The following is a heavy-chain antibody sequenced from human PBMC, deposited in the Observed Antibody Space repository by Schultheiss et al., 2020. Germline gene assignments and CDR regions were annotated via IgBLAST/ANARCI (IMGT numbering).Heavy chain of an antibody. CDR2: ISYDGSNK. J-gene: IGHJ4*02. CDR1: GFTFSGSA. D-gene: IGHD2-15*01. CDR3: ASHKLMVVVAATLGPLVY. Sequence: GGSLRLSCAASGFTFSGSAMHWVRQAPGKGLEWVAVISYDGSNKYYADSVKGRFTISRDNSKNTLYLQMNSLRAEDTAVYYCASHKLMVVVAATLGPLVYWGQGTLVNVYS. V-gene: IGHV3-30-3*01.